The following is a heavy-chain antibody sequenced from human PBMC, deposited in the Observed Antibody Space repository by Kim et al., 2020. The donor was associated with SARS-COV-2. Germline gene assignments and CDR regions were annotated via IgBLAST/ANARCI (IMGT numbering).Heavy chain of an antibody. CDR3: ARERAVVGAVAIGV. CDR2: ISSSSSYI. D-gene: IGHD6-19*01. J-gene: IGHJ1*01. Sequence: GGSLRLSCVASGFTFSSYSMNWVRQAPGKGLEWVSSISSSSSYIYYADSVKGRFTISRDNAKNSLYLQMNSLRAEDTAVYYCARERAVVGAVAIGVWGQGTLVTVAS. V-gene: IGHV3-21*01. CDR1: GFTFSSYS.